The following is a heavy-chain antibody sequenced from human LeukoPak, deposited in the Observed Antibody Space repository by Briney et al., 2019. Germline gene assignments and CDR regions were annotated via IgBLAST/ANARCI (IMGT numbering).Heavy chain of an antibody. V-gene: IGHV3-74*01. D-gene: IGHD6-19*01. CDR1: GFTFSYYW. J-gene: IGHJ6*03. CDR2: INSDGSST. Sequence: GGSLRLSCAASGFTFSYYWMHWVRQAPGKGLVWVSRINSDGSSTNYADSVKGRFTISRDNSKNTLYLQMNSLRAEDTAVYYCARVAVADPYYYYYMDVWGKGTTVTVSS. CDR3: ARVAVADPYYYYYMDV.